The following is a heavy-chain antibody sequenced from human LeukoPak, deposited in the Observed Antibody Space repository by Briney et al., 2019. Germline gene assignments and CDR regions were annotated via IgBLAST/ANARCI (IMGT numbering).Heavy chain of an antibody. D-gene: IGHD3-22*01. CDR2: IIPILGIA. CDR1: GGTFSSYA. Sequence: SVKVSCKASGGTFSSYAIRWVRQAPGQGLEWMGRIIPILGIANYAQKFQGRVTITADKSTSTAYMELSSLRSEDTAVYYCARENDSSGYYYNGGNFDYWGQGTLVTVSS. CDR3: ARENDSSGYYYNGGNFDY. V-gene: IGHV1-69*04. J-gene: IGHJ4*02.